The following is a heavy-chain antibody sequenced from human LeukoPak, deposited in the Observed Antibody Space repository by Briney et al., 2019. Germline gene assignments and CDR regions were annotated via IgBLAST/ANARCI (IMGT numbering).Heavy chain of an antibody. D-gene: IGHD2-2*01. V-gene: IGHV1-18*01. CDR1: GYTFSSYG. Sequence: ASVKVSCKASGYTFSSYGISWVRQAPGQGLEWMGWISAYNGNTNYAQKLQGRVTMTTDTSTSTAHMELRSLRSDDTAVYYCARGSMAGIVVVPAAPDYYYMDVWGKGTTVTVCS. CDR2: ISAYNGNT. CDR3: ARGSMAGIVVVPAAPDYYYMDV. J-gene: IGHJ6*03.